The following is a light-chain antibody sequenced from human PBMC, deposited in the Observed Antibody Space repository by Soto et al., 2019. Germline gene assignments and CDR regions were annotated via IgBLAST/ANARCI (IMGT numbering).Light chain of an antibody. J-gene: IGLJ1*01. Sequence: QSVLTQPASVSGSPGQSITISCTGTSSDVGTYNLVSWYQQHPGKAPKLMIYEGTKRPSGVSNRFSGSKSDYTASLTISGLQAEDEADYYCYSYVGSNTFGLNVFGTGTKVTVL. CDR3: YSYVGSNTFGLNV. V-gene: IGLV2-23*03. CDR1: SSDVGTYNL. CDR2: EGT.